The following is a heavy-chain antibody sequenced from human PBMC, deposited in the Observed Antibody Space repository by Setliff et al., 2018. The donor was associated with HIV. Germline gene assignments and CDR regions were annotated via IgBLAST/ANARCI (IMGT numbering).Heavy chain of an antibody. CDR2: LYYSGSI. CDR3: ARGLRTSLVFFDS. J-gene: IGHJ4*02. V-gene: IGHV4-61*08. CDR1: AASVGTGAYY. D-gene: IGHD2-8*01. Sequence: NPSETLSLTCNVSAASVGTGAYYWSWIRQSPGKGLEWLGYLYYSGSIDYNPSLKTRVSISIDMSKNQFSLKMSSVTAADTVVYFCARGLRTSLVFFDSWGQGILVTVSS.